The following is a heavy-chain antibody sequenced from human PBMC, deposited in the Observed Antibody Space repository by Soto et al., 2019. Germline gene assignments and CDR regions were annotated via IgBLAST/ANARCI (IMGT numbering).Heavy chain of an antibody. CDR1: GGTFSSYA. CDR2: IIPIFGTA. CDR3: ARTPFEVLVAKNYYFDC. D-gene: IGHD2-15*01. Sequence: QVQLVQSGAEVKKPGSSVKVSCKASGGTFSSYAISWVRQAPGQGLEWMGGIIPIFGTANYAQKFQGRVTITADESTSTAYMELSSLRSEDTAVYYCARTPFEVLVAKNYYFDCWGQGTLVTVSS. J-gene: IGHJ4*02. V-gene: IGHV1-69*12.